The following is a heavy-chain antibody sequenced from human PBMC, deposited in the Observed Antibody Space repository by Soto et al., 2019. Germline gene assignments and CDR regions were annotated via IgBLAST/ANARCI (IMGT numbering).Heavy chain of an antibody. J-gene: IGHJ6*02. D-gene: IGHD3-10*01. Sequence: SVKVSCQASGGTFSSYAISWVRQAPGQGLELMGGIIPIFGTANYAQKFQGRVTITADESTSTAYMELSSLRSEDTAVYYCARGALAYGSGSYRPLYYYYGMDVWGQGTTVTVSS. CDR1: GGTFSSYA. CDR3: ARGALAYGSGSYRPLYYYYGMDV. CDR2: IIPIFGTA. V-gene: IGHV1-69*13.